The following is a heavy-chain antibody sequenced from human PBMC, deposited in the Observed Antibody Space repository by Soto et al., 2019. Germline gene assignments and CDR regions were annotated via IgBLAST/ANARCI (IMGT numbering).Heavy chain of an antibody. CDR1: GFTFSSYA. V-gene: IGHV3-30-3*01. CDR2: ISYDGSNK. D-gene: IGHD2-15*01. CDR3: ARDQSMAGYCSGGSCLTFDY. J-gene: IGHJ4*02. Sequence: GGSLRLSCAASGFTFSSYAMHWVRQAPGKGLEWVAVISYDGSNKYYADSVKGRFTISRDNSKNTLYLQMNSLRAEDTAVYYCARDQSMAGYCSGGSCLTFDYWGQGTLVTVSS.